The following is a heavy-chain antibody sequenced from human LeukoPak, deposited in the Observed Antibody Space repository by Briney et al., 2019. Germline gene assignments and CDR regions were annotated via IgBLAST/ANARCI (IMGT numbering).Heavy chain of an antibody. V-gene: IGHV3-30-3*01. CDR2: ISYDGSNK. J-gene: IGHJ4*02. D-gene: IGHD3-3*01. Sequence: PGRSLRLSCAASGFTFRSYAMHWVRQAPGKGLEWVAVISYDGSNKYYADSVKGRFTISRDNSKNTLYLQMNSLRAEDTAVYYCARDQHYDFWSGHFYYFDYWGQGTLVTVSS. CDR1: GFTFRSYA. CDR3: ARDQHYDFWSGHFYYFDY.